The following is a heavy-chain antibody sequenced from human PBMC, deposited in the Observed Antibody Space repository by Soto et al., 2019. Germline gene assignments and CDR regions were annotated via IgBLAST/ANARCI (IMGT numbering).Heavy chain of an antibody. CDR2: ISYDGSNK. CDR1: GFTFSSYA. J-gene: IGHJ4*02. CDR3: ARDQDGDYFLDY. D-gene: IGHD4-17*01. Sequence: PGGSLRLSCAASGFTFSSYAMHWVRQAPGKGLEWVAVISYDGSNKYYADSVKGRFTISRDNSKNTLYLQMGSLRAEDTAVYYCARDQDGDYFLDYWGQGTLGTAPQ. V-gene: IGHV3-30-3*01.